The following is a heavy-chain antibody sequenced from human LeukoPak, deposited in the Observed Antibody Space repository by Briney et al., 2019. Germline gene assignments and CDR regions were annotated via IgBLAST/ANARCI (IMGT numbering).Heavy chain of an antibody. CDR2: IYPGDSDT. Sequence: GESLKISCKGSGYSFTNYWIAWVRQMPGKGLEWVGLIYPGDSDTRYRPSFQGQVTISADKFISTAYLQWSSLKASDTAMYYCARHQEGGPLDAFDIWGQGTMVTVSS. V-gene: IGHV5-51*01. CDR3: ARHQEGGPLDAFDI. J-gene: IGHJ3*02. D-gene: IGHD6-25*01. CDR1: GYSFTNYW.